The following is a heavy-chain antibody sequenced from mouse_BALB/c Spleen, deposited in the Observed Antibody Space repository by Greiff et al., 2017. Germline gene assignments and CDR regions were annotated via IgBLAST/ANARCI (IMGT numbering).Heavy chain of an antibody. V-gene: IGHV3-2*02. CDR2: ISYSGST. J-gene: IGHJ3*01. CDR3: ANMITTTAWFAY. Sequence: EVQLQQSGPGLVKPSQSLSLTCTVTGYSITSDYAWNWIRQFPGNKLEWMGYISYSGSTSYNPSLKSRISITRDTSKNQFFLQLNSVTTEDTATYYCANMITTTAWFAYWGQGTLVTVSA. CDR1: GYSITSDYA. D-gene: IGHD2-4*01.